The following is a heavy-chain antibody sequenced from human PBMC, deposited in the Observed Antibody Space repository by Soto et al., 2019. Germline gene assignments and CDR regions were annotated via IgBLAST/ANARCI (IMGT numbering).Heavy chain of an antibody. J-gene: IGHJ4*02. V-gene: IGHV3-7*03. CDR2: IQQGGSEK. Sequence: GSLRLSCAVSGFTFTSYSMSWVRQAPGEGLEWAANIQQGGSEKYYVDSVKGRFTISRDNAKNSLYLQMNSLRAEDTAVYYCARDLPGYCTTTDCYSYFDYWGQGTLVTVSS. CDR1: GFTFTSYS. D-gene: IGHD2-8*01. CDR3: ARDLPGYCTTTDCYSYFDY.